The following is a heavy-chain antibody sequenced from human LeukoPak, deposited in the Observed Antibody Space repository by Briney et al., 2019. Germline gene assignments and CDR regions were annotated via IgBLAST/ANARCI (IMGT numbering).Heavy chain of an antibody. CDR3: AKSDCSGGSCYFAVAGFDY. CDR1: GFTFSSYS. V-gene: IGHV3-23*01. CDR2: ISGSGGST. D-gene: IGHD2-15*01. Sequence: GGSLRLSCATSGFTFSSYSMNWVRQAPGKGLEWVSAISGSGGSTYYADSVKGRFTISRDNSKNTLYLQMNSLRAEDTAVYYCAKSDCSGGSCYFAVAGFDYWGQGTLVTVSS. J-gene: IGHJ4*02.